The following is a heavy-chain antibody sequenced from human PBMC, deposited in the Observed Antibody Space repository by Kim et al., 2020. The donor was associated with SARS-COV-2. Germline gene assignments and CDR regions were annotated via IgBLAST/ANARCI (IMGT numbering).Heavy chain of an antibody. V-gene: IGHV1-69*13. Sequence: SVKVSCKASGGTFSSYAISWVRQAPGQGLEWMGGIIPIFGTANYAQKFQGRVTITADESTSTAYMELSSLRSEDTAVYYCASGSSNGRWLQWFVYWGQGTLVTVSS. CDR2: IIPIFGTA. J-gene: IGHJ4*02. CDR3: ASGSSNGRWLQWFVY. D-gene: IGHD3-10*01. CDR1: GGTFSSYA.